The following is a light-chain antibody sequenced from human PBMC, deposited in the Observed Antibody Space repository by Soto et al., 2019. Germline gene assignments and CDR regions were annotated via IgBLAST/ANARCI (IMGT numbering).Light chain of an antibody. CDR1: SSDIGAYDD. CDR2: EVS. CDR3: SSHTSSNTRI. V-gene: IGLV2-14*03. Sequence: QSALTQPASVSGSPGQSIAISCTGTSSDIGAYDDVSWYQQHPDKAPKLMIYEVSNRPSGVSNRFSGSKSVNTATLTISGLQAEDAADYYCSSHTSSNTRIFGTGTKLTVL. J-gene: IGLJ1*01.